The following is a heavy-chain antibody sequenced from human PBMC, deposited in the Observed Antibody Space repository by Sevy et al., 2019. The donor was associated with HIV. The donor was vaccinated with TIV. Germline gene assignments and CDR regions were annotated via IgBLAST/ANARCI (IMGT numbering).Heavy chain of an antibody. J-gene: IGHJ4*02. D-gene: IGHD2-15*01. CDR1: GFTFSNYW. CDR2: IKEDGREK. V-gene: IGHV3-7*01. CDR3: ASGVSLLQSTFDY. Sequence: GGSLRLSCAASGFTFSNYWMSWVRQAPGKGLEWVANIKEDGREKYYVDSVKGRFTISSDNAKNSLYLQMNSLRAEDTAVYYCASGVSLLQSTFDYWGQGSLVTVSS.